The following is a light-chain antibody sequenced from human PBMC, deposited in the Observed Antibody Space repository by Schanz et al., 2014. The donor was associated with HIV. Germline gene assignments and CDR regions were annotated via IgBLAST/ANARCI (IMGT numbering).Light chain of an antibody. J-gene: IGKJ1*01. CDR1: QTVSRRE. Sequence: EIVLTQSPGTLSGSPGERDTLSCRGSQTVSRREIAWYQQRPGQSPRLLIYRASDRASGVPERFSGGGSGTDFTLTISSLQPEDVAVYYCQQYYRTPWTFGLGT. CDR3: QQYYRTPWT. CDR2: RAS. V-gene: IGKV3-20*01.